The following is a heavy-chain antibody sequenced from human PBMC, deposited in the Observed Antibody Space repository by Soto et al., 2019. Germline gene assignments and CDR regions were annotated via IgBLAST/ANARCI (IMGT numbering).Heavy chain of an antibody. V-gene: IGHV5-51*01. D-gene: IGHD6-6*01. J-gene: IGHJ3*02. CDR2: IYPGDSDT. CDR1: GYSFTSYW. CDR3: ASGIAARVGAFDI. Sequence: CKGSGYSFTSYWIGWVRQMPGKGLEWMGIIYPGDSDTRYSPSFQGQVTISADKSISTAYLQWSSLKASDTAMYYCASGIAARVGAFDIWGQGTMVTVSS.